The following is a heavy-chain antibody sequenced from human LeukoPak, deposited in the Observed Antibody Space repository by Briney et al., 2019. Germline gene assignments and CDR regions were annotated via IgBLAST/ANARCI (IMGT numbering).Heavy chain of an antibody. CDR2: IDPNSGGT. CDR1: GYTFTAYY. J-gene: IGHJ5*02. V-gene: IGHV1-2*02. Sequence: ASVKVSCKASGYTFTAYYMHWVRQAPGQGLEYMGWIDPNSGGTQYAQKFQGRVTMTRDTSISTAYMELSRLISDDTAVYYCARDREDPGYGDYYSPWGQGTLVTVSS. D-gene: IGHD4-17*01. CDR3: ARDREDPGYGDYYSP.